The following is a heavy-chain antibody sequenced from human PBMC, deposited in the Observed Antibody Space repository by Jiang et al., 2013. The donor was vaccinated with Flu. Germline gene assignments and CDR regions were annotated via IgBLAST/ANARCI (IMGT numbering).Heavy chain of an antibody. V-gene: IGHV4-31*02. CDR2: GST. Sequence: GSTYYNPSLKSRVTISVDTSKNQFSLKLSSVTAADTAVYYCARGALYGMDVWGQGTTVTVSS. CDR3: ARGALYGMDV. J-gene: IGHJ6*02. D-gene: IGHD3-16*01.